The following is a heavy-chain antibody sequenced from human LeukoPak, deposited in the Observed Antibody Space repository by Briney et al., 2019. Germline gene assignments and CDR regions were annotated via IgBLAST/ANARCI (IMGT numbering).Heavy chain of an antibody. CDR3: ARSEMDSSGPSGGAFDI. D-gene: IGHD6-19*01. Sequence: GGSLRLSCAASGFTFSSYSMNWVRQAPGKGLEWVSYISSSSSTIYYADSVKGRFTISRDNAKNSLYLQMNSLRAEDTAVCYCARSEMDSSGPSGGAFDIWGQGTMVTVCS. CDR1: GFTFSSYS. V-gene: IGHV3-48*04. J-gene: IGHJ3*02. CDR2: ISSSSSTI.